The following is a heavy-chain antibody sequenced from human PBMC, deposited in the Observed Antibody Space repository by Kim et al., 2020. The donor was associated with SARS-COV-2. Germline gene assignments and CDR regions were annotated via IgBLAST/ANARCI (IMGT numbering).Heavy chain of an antibody. J-gene: IGHJ4*02. CDR2: IKQDGSEK. CDR1: GFTFSSYW. D-gene: IGHD6-19*01. CDR3: ARDRKIAVAGTFVY. V-gene: IGHV3-7*03. Sequence: GGSLRLSCAASGFTFSSYWMSWVRQAPGKGLEWVANIKQDGSEKYYVDSVKGRFTISRDNAKNSLYLQMNSLRAEDTAVYYCARDRKIAVAGTFVYWGQGTLVTVSS.